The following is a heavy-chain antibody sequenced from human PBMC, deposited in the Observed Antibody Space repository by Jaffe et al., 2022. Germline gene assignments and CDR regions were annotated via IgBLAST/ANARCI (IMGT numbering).Heavy chain of an antibody. J-gene: IGHJ6*03. CDR2: IYPGDSDT. CDR1: GYSFTSYW. Sequence: EVQLVQSGAEVKKPGESLKISCKGSGYSFTSYWIGWVRQMPGKGLEWMGIIYPGDSDTRYSPSFQGQVTISADKSISTAYLQWSSLKASDTAMYYCVRQALWWDRSGYYYYYMDVWGKGTTVTVSS. D-gene: IGHD2-21*01. V-gene: IGHV5-51*01. CDR3: VRQALWWDRSGYYYYYMDV.